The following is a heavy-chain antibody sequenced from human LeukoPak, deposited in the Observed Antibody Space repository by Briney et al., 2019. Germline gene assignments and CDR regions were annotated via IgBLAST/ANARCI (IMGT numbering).Heavy chain of an antibody. CDR1: GFTFSSYA. D-gene: IGHD3-22*01. CDR3: ARDLHDSSGYCLDY. CDR2: ISYDGSNK. V-gene: IGHV3-30-3*01. J-gene: IGHJ4*02. Sequence: GRSLRLSCAASGFTFSSYAMHWVRQAPGKGLEWVAVISYDGSNKYYADSVKGRFTISRDNSKNTLYLQMNSLRAEDTAVYYCARDLHDSSGYCLDYWGQGTLVTVSS.